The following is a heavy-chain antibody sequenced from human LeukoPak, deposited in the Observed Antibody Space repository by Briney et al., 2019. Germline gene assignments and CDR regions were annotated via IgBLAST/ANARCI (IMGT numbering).Heavy chain of an antibody. V-gene: IGHV3-33*01. D-gene: IGHD3-10*01. CDR2: IWYDGSNK. J-gene: IGHJ6*04. CDR1: GFTFSSYG. Sequence: GGSLRLSCAASGFTFSSYGMHWVRQAPGKGLEWVAVIWYDGSNKYYADSVKGRFTISRDNSKNTLYLQMNSLRAEDTAVYYCARVGARGYGSVSYFNYYYYGMDVWGKGTTVTVPS. CDR3: ARVGARGYGSVSYFNYYYYGMDV.